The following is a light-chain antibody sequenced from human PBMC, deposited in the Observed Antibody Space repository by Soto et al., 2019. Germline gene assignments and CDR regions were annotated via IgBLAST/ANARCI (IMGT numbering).Light chain of an antibody. V-gene: IGKV3-20*01. Sequence: EIVLTQSPGTLSLSPGERATLSCRASQSVSSSYLAWYQQKPGQAPRLLIYGASSRATGIPDRFSGSGSVTDYKHTISRREPDEFSVYYYQQYGSSPQTFGQGTKVEIK. CDR2: GAS. CDR1: QSVSSSY. J-gene: IGKJ1*01. CDR3: QQYGSSPQT.